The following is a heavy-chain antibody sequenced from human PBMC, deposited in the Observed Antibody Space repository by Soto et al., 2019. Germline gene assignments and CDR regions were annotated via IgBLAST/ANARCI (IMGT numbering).Heavy chain of an antibody. CDR3: VSVVASPGSPDN. CDR2: IVPIVDRS. V-gene: IGHV1-69*12. CDR1: GGTFSSYA. J-gene: IGHJ4*02. Sequence: QVQLVQSGAEVRQPASSVKVSCKTSGGTFSSYAISWVRQAPGQGREWMGGIVPIVDRSTYAQKFQVRVTNTADESTSTVHMALSSPRSGDTAVYYCVSVVASPGSPDNWGQGTLVTVSS. D-gene: IGHD2-15*01.